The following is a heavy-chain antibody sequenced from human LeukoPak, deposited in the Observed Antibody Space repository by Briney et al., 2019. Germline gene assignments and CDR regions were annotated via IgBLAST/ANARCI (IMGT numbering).Heavy chain of an antibody. J-gene: IGHJ5*02. CDR2: ISAYNGNT. CDR1: GYTFTSYG. Sequence: GASVKVSCKASGYTFTSYGISWVRQAPGQGLEWMGWISAYNGNTNYAQKLQGRVTMTTDTSTSTAYMELRSLRSDDTAVYYCAMQYGRYCTSTSCPNWFDPWGQGTLVTVSS. CDR3: AMQYGRYCTSTSCPNWFDP. D-gene: IGHD2-2*01. V-gene: IGHV1-18*01.